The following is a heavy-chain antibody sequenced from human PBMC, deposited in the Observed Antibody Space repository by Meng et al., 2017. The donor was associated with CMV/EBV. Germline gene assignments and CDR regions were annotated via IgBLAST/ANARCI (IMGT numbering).Heavy chain of an antibody. V-gene: IGHV3-23*01. D-gene: IGHD3-3*01. CDR3: AKVLLRFLEWLSPNFDY. CDR1: GGSISSYY. CDR2: ISGSGGST. J-gene: IGHJ4*02. Sequence: GGSLRLSCTVSGGSISSYYWSWIRQPPGKGLEWVSAISGSGGSTYYADSVKGRFTISRDNSKNTLYLQMNSLRAEDTAVYYCAKVLLRFLEWLSPNFDYWGQGTLVTVSS.